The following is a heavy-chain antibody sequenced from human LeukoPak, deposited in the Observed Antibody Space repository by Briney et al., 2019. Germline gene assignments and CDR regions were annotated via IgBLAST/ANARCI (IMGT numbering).Heavy chain of an antibody. CDR2: IYISGSGST. CDR1: GGSISSYY. Sequence: SETLSLTCTVSGGSISSYYWSWIRQPAGKGLEWIGRIYISGSGSTNYNPSLKSRVTMSVDTSKNQFSLKLSSVTAADTAVYYCARDGSGYDTISDYWGQGTLVTVSS. D-gene: IGHD6-25*01. V-gene: IGHV4-4*07. J-gene: IGHJ4*02. CDR3: ARDGSGYDTISDY.